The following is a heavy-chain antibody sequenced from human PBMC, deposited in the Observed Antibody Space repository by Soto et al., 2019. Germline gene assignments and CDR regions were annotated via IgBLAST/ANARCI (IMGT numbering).Heavy chain of an antibody. V-gene: IGHV4-34*01. D-gene: IGHD3-3*01. CDR1: GGSLIGYY. Sequence: TSETLSLTCAVYGGSLIGYYWSWIRQPPGKGLEWIGEINHSGSTNYNPSLKSRVTISVDTSKNQFSLKLSSVTAADTAVYYCARGKNYYDMPYGMDVWGQGTTVT. CDR3: ARGKNYYDMPYGMDV. J-gene: IGHJ6*02. CDR2: INHSGST.